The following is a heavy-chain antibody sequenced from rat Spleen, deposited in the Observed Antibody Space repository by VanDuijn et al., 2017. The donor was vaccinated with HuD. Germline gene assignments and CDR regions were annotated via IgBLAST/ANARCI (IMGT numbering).Heavy chain of an antibody. CDR1: GFTFSDYY. CDR2: ISYDGSST. J-gene: IGHJ4*01. Sequence: EVQLVESDGGLVQPGRSLKLSCAASGFTFSDYYMAWVRQAPTKGLEWVATISYDGSSTYYRDSVKGRFTISRDNAKSTLYLQMDSLRSEDTATYYCARQGGRYYVMDAWGQGASVTVSS. V-gene: IGHV5-29*01. CDR3: ARQGGRYYVMDA.